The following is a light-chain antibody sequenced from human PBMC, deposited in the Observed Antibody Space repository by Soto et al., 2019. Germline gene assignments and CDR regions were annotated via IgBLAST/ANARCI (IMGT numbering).Light chain of an antibody. J-gene: IGLJ2*01. CDR1: SSDVGGYNY. CDR2: EVS. CDR3: SSYTSSSTVV. V-gene: IGLV2-14*01. Sequence: QSALTQPASVSGSPGQSITISCTGTSSDVGGYNYVSWYQQHPGKAPKIMIYEVSNRHSGVSNRFSGSKSGNTASLTISGRPAEDEADYYCSSYTSSSTVVFGGGTKLTVL.